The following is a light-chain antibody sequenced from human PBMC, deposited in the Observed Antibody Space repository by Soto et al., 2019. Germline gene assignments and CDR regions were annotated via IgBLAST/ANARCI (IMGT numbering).Light chain of an antibody. CDR2: DAS. V-gene: IGKV1-5*01. CDR3: QPYNSYPYT. CDR1: QSISSW. J-gene: IGKJ2*01. Sequence: DIQMTQSPSTLSASVGDRVTITCRASQSISSWLAWYQQKPGKAPKLLIYDASSLESGVPSRFSGSGSGTEVTLTISSLQPDNFATYYCQPYNSYPYTFGQGTKLEIK.